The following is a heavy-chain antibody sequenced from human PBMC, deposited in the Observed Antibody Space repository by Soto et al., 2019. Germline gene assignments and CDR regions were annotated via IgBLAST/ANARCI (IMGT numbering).Heavy chain of an antibody. CDR1: GFTFSSYG. CDR2: IWYDGSNK. V-gene: IGHV3-33*01. Sequence: PGWSLRLSCAASGFTFSSYGMHWVRQAPGKGLEWVAVIWYDGSNKYYADSVKGRFTISRDNSKNTLYLQMNSLRAEDTAVYYCARGTTPGPQDAVNYYYYYYYMDVWGKGTTVTVSS. CDR3: ARGTTPGPQDAVNYYYYYYYMDV. J-gene: IGHJ6*03.